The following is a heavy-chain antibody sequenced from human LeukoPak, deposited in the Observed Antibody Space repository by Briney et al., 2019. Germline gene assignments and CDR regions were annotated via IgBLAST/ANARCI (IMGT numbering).Heavy chain of an antibody. CDR3: ASQKSHDSSGYYLPFDP. D-gene: IGHD3-22*01. J-gene: IGHJ5*02. CDR2: IYSGGST. CDR1: GFTVSSNY. Sequence: GGSLRLSCAASGFTVSSNYMSWVRQAPGKGLEWVSVIYSGGSTYYADSVKGRFTISRDNSKNTLYLQMNSLRAEDTAVYYCASQKSHDSSGYYLPFDPWGQGTLVTASS. V-gene: IGHV3-53*01.